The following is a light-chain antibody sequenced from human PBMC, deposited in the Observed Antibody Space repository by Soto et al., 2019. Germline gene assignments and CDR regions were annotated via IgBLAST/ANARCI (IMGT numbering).Light chain of an antibody. CDR3: QQYNQWPPYT. V-gene: IGKV3-15*01. CDR1: QSVGRT. J-gene: IGKJ2*01. Sequence: EIVMTQSPATLSVSPGERATLFCRASQSVGRTLAWYQQKPGQSPRLLVYGASTRANGTPARFSGSGPGTEFTLTISSLQSEDVAVYYCQQYNQWPPYTFGQGTNVEIK. CDR2: GAS.